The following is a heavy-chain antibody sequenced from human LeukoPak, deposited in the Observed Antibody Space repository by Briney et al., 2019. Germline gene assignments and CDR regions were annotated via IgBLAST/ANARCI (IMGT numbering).Heavy chain of an antibody. CDR2: ISYDGSHK. D-gene: IGHD3-10*01. Sequence: GGSLRLSCAASGFAFSTFAMHWVRQTPGKGLDWVAVISYDGSHKYYADSVKGRLTISRDNSKNTLFLQMNSLRAEDTAVYYCARSIILLRGVINYWGQGTLVTVSS. J-gene: IGHJ4*02. CDR1: GFAFSTFA. V-gene: IGHV3-30*04. CDR3: ARSIILLRGVINY.